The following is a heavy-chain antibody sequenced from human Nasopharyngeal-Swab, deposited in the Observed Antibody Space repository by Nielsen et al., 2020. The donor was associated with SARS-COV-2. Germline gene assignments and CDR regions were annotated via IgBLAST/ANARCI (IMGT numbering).Heavy chain of an antibody. D-gene: IGHD4-17*01. CDR2: IYPGDSDT. CDR1: GYSFTSYW. V-gene: IGHV5-51*01. CDR3: ARPNLNSETT. Sequence: GGSLRLSCKGSGYSFTSYWIGWVRQMPGKGLEWMGIIYPGDSDTRYSPSFQGQVTISADKSISTAYLQWSSLKASDTAMYYCARPNLNSETTWGQGTLVTVSS. J-gene: IGHJ5*02.